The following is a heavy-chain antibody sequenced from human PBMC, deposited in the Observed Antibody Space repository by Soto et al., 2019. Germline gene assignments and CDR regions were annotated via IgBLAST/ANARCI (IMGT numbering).Heavy chain of an antibody. CDR3: VRGKEGDYVFDY. J-gene: IGHJ4*02. CDR1: GFIFGTYA. V-gene: IGHV3-23*01. CDR2: VTDSGGST. D-gene: IGHD4-17*01. Sequence: EVQLLESGGGLVQPGGSLRLSCAASGFIFGTYAMNWVRQAPGKGLEWVSAVTDSGGSTYYAGSVKGRFTISRDNSKNTLYLQMNSLRAEDTAVYYCVRGKEGDYVFDYWGQGTLVTVSS.